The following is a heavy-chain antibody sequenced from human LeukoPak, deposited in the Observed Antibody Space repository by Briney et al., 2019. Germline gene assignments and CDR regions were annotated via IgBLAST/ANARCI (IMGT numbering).Heavy chain of an antibody. D-gene: IGHD4-23*01. Sequence: SETLSLTCAVSGGSISSSNWWTWVRQPPGKGLEWIGEVYHSGSTNYNPSLKSRVTIPVDKSKNQFSLKLSSVTAADTAVYYCTRNAGNSDVDYWGQGTLVTVSS. CDR3: TRNAGNSDVDY. J-gene: IGHJ4*01. V-gene: IGHV4-4*02. CDR1: GGSISSSNW. CDR2: VYHSGST.